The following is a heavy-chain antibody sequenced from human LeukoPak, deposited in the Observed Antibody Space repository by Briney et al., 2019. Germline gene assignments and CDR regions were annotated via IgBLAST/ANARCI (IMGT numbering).Heavy chain of an antibody. D-gene: IGHD6-19*01. J-gene: IGHJ4*02. CDR2: IRSKAYGGTT. CDR1: GFTVSSHY. CDR3: TRLDSYSSGCSDY. Sequence: GGSLRLSCAASGFTVSSHYMSWVRQAPGKGLEWVGFIRSKAYGGTTEYAASVKGRFTISRDDSKSIAYLQMNSLKTEDTAVYYCTRLDSYSSGCSDYWGQGTLVTVSS. V-gene: IGHV3-49*04.